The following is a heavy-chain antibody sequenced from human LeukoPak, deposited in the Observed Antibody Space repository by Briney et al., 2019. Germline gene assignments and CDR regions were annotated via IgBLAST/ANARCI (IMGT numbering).Heavy chain of an antibody. Sequence: SVKVSCKASGGSFTSYGISWVRQAPGQGLEWMGGIIPIFGTANYAQKFQGRVTITADESASTAYMELSSLTSEDTAVYYCAEEDNPGDAFDIWGQGTMVTVSS. CDR3: AEEDNPGDAFDI. D-gene: IGHD1-14*01. J-gene: IGHJ3*02. V-gene: IGHV1-69*13. CDR2: IIPIFGTA. CDR1: GGSFTSYG.